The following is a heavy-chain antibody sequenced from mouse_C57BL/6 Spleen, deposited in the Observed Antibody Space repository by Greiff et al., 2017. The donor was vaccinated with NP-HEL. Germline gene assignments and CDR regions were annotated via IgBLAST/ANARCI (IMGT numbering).Heavy chain of an antibody. V-gene: IGHV1-42*01. CDR2: INPSTGGT. J-gene: IGHJ3*01. D-gene: IGHD4-1*01. Sequence: VQLQQSGPELVKPGASVKISCKASGYSFTGYYMNWVKQSPEKSLEWIGEINPSTGGTTYNQKFKAKATLTVDKSSSTAYMQLKSLTSEDSAVYYCAMEMGSAWFAYWGQGTLVTVSA. CDR1: GYSFTGYY. CDR3: AMEMGSAWFAY.